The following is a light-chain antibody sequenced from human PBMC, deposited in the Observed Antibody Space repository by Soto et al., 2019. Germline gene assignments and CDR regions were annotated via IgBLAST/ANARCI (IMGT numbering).Light chain of an antibody. CDR1: SSDVGGYNY. CDR2: EVS. Sequence: QSVLTQPASVSGSPGQSITISCTGTSSDVGGYNYVSGDQQHPGKAPKLMIYEVSNRPSGVSNRFSGSKSGNTASLTISGLQAEDEADYYCSSYTSSSTLVFGTGTKVTVL. V-gene: IGLV2-14*01. CDR3: SSYTSSSTLV. J-gene: IGLJ1*01.